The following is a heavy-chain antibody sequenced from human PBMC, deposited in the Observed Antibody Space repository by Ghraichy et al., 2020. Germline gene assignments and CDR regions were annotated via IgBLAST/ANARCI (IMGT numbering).Heavy chain of an antibody. D-gene: IGHD3-10*01. Sequence: GGSLRLSCAASGFTVSSNYMSWVRQAPGKGLEWVSLIYSGGNTYYADSVKGRFTISRDHSKNTLYLQMHSLTVEDTAMYYCAKGHYESFTYVGVFQHWGQGTLATVTS. J-gene: IGHJ1*01. CDR3: AKGHYESFTYVGVFQH. V-gene: IGHV3-66*01. CDR1: GFTVSSNY. CDR2: IYSGGNT.